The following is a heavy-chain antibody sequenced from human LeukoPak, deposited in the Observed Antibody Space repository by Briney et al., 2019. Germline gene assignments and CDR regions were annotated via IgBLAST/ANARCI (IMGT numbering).Heavy chain of an antibody. J-gene: IGHJ4*02. CDR3: ARDRDDSSGKFDY. V-gene: IGHV1-69*13. D-gene: IGHD6-19*01. Sequence: ASVKVPCKASGGTFSSYAISWVRQAPGQGLEWMGGIIPIFGTANYAQKFQGRVTITADESTSTAYMELSSLRSEDTAVYYCARDRDDSSGKFDYWGQGTLVTVSS. CDR1: GGTFSSYA. CDR2: IIPIFGTA.